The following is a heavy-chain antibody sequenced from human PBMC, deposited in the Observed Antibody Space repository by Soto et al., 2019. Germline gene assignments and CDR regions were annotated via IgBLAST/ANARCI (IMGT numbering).Heavy chain of an antibody. CDR1: GYTFSSYA. D-gene: IGHD6-25*01. CDR3: ARVSAPDNWFDP. V-gene: IGHV1-3*01. J-gene: IGHJ5*02. Sequence: QVQLVQSGAEVKKPGASVKVSCKASGYTFSSYAMHWVRQAPGQRLEWMGWINAGNGNTKYSQKFQGRVTITRDTSASTAYMELSSLRSEDTAVYYCARVSAPDNWFDPRGQGTLVTVSS. CDR2: INAGNGNT.